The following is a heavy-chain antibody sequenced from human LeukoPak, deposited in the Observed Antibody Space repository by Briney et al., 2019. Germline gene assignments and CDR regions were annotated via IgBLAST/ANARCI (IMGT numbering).Heavy chain of an antibody. V-gene: IGHV3-23*01. J-gene: IGHJ4*02. CDR1: GFTFSTIG. D-gene: IGHD1-1*01. Sequence: GGSLRLSCAASGFTFSTIGMSWARQAPGKGLEWVSAISGNGGSTYYADSVKGRFTISRDNSENTLYLQMNSLRAEDTAVYYCAKEVNWNPSFDYWGQGTLVTVSS. CDR3: AKEVNWNPSFDY. CDR2: ISGNGGST.